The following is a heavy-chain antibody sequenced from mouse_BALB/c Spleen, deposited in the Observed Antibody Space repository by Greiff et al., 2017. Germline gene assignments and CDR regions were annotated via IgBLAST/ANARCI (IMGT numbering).Heavy chain of an antibody. CDR1: GYTFTSYW. CDR2: INPSTGYT. J-gene: IGHJ1*01. V-gene: IGHV1-7*01. CDR3: ARYNYRYSYWYVDG. Sequence: VQLQQSGAELAKPGASVKMSCKASGYTFTSYWMHWVKQRPGQGLEWIGYINPSTGYTEYNQKFKDKATLTADKSSSTAYMQLSSLTSEDSAVYYCARYNYRYSYWYVDGGGAGTAVTVSS. D-gene: IGHD2-14*01.